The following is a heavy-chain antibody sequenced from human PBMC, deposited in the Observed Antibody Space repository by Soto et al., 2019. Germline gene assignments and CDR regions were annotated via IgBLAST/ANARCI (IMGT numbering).Heavy chain of an antibody. CDR3: ARSWGRIFDY. D-gene: IGHD7-27*01. CDR1: GGSFSGYY. CDR2: INHSGST. V-gene: IGHV4-34*01. Sequence: QVQLQQWGAGLLKPSETLSLTCAVYGGSFSGYYWNWIRQPPGKGLEWIGEINHSGSTNYNPSLKSRVTLSVDTCKNQFSLKLSSVTAADTAVYYCARSWGRIFDYWGQGTLVTVSS. J-gene: IGHJ4*02.